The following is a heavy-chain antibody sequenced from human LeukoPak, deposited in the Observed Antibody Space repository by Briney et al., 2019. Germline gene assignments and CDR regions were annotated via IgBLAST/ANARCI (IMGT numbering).Heavy chain of an antibody. CDR3: ARGEWGGYFDY. D-gene: IGHD1-26*01. Sequence: SETLSLTCTVSGGSISSGNYYWSWIRQHPGKGLEFIGYIYYSGSTYYNPSLKSRVTISVDTSKNQFSLKLSSVTAADTAVYYCARGEWGGYFDYWGQGTLVTVSS. CDR2: IYYSGST. CDR1: GGSISSGNYY. V-gene: IGHV4-30-4*08. J-gene: IGHJ4*02.